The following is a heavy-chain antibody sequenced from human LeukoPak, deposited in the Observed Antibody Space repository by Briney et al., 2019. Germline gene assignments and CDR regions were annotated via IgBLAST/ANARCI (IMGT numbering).Heavy chain of an antibody. CDR3: AKEHDRSGYFDY. V-gene: IGHV3-7*01. CDR1: GFTFSSYW. CDR2: IKQDGSEK. Sequence: GGSLRLSCAASGFTFSSYWMSWVRQAPAKGLEWVANIKQDGSEKYYVDSVKGRFTISRDNSKSTLYLQMNSLRVEDTAVYYCAKEHDRSGYFDYWGQGTLVSVSS. D-gene: IGHD3-22*01. J-gene: IGHJ4*02.